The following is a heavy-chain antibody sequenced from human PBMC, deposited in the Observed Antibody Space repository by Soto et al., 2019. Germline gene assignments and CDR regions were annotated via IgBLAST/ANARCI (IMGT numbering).Heavy chain of an antibody. J-gene: IGHJ5*02. CDR3: AREEVGVARDGYTVDWFDP. CDR1: GYTFTSYG. V-gene: IGHV1-18*01. CDR2: ISGYNGNT. Sequence: ASVKVSCKASGYTFTSYGISWVRQAPGQGLEGMGWISGYNGNTNYAQKLQGRVTMTTDTSTSTAYMELRSLRSDDTAVYYRAREEVGVARDGYTVDWFDPWGQGTLVTVSS. D-gene: IGHD5-12*01.